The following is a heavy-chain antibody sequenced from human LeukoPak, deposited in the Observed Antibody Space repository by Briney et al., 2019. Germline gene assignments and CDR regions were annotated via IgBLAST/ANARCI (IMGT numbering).Heavy chain of an antibody. J-gene: IGHJ4*02. Sequence: PGGSLRLSCAGSGFTFSDYSLIWVRQAPGEGLEWVSYINSNSRTIYYADFVKGRFTMSRDNDKNLMYLQMNSLKAEDTAVYYCARDCSGRNWARDFDYWGQGTLVTVSS. V-gene: IGHV3-48*01. CDR2: INSNSRTI. CDR1: GFTFSDYS. CDR3: ARDCSGRNWARDFDY. D-gene: IGHD2-15*01.